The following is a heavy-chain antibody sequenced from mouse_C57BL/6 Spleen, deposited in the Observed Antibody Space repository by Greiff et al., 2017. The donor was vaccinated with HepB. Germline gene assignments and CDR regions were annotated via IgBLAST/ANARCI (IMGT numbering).Heavy chain of an antibody. CDR1: GYTFTSYW. J-gene: IGHJ4*01. CDR2: IYPSDSET. V-gene: IGHV1-61*01. D-gene: IGHD2-13*01. CDR3: ARSFYYGEDYAIDY. Sequence: QVQLQQPGAELVRPGSSVKLSCKASGYTFTSYWMDWVKQRPGQGLEWIGNIYPSDSETHYNQKFKDKATLTVDKSSSTAYMQLSSLTSEDSAVSYCARSFYYGEDYAIDYWGQGTSLTVSS.